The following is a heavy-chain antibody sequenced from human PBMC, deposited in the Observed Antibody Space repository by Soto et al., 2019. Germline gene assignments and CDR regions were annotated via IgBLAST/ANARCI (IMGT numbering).Heavy chain of an antibody. CDR1: GGTFSSYT. D-gene: IGHD2-2*01. J-gene: IGHJ6*03. CDR3: ARDSKGSYYYYYMDV. Sequence: QVQLVQSGAEVKKPGSSVKVSCKASGGTFSSYTISWVRQAPGQGLEWMGRIIPILGIANYAQKFQGRVTITADKSTSTAYMELSSLRSEDTAVYYCARDSKGSYYYYYMDVWGKGTTVTVSS. V-gene: IGHV1-69*08. CDR2: IIPILGIA.